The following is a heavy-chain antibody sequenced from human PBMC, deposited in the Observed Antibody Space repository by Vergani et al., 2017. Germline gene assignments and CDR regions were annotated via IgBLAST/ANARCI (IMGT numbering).Heavy chain of an antibody. D-gene: IGHD5-12*01. CDR2: ISSSGSTI. Sequence: EVQLVESGGGLVQPGGSLRLSCAASGFTFSSYEMNWVRQAPGKGLEWVSYISSSGSTIYYADSVKGRFTISRDNAKNSLYLQMNSLRAEDTAVYYCARDPRGKYGGYEYYFDYWGQGTLVTVSS. J-gene: IGHJ4*02. V-gene: IGHV3-48*03. CDR3: ARDPRGKYGGYEYYFDY. CDR1: GFTFSSYE.